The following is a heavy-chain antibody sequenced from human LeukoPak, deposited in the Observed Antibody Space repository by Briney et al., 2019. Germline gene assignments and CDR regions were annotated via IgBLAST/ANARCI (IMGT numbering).Heavy chain of an antibody. V-gene: IGHV3-43D*04. CDR3: ARGGYGGVFDY. Sequence: GGSLRLSCAASGFVFDDYMMHWVRQVPGKGLEWVSLISWDRGTTNYADSVKGRFTISRDNSKNSLYFLMNDLTAEDTAFYYCARGGYGGVFDYWGQGTLVTVSS. CDR2: ISWDRGTT. J-gene: IGHJ4*02. CDR1: GFVFDDYM. D-gene: IGHD4-23*01.